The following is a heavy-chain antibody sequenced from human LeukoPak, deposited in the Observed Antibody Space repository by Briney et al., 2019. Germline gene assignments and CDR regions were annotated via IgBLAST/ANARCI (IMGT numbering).Heavy chain of an antibody. D-gene: IGHD3-22*01. V-gene: IGHV4-34*01. J-gene: IGHJ4*02. CDR1: GFNFANHA. CDR3: ARLELNSSGYYPFDY. CDR2: INHSGST. Sequence: KTGGSLRLSCAASGFNFANHAMSWVRQTAGKGLEWIGEINHSGSTNYNPSLKSRVTISVDTSKNQFSLKLSSVTAADTAVYYCARLELNSSGYYPFDYWGQGTLVTVSS.